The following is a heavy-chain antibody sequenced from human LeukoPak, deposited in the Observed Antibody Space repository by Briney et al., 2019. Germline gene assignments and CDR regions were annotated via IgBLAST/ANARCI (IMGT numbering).Heavy chain of an antibody. CDR3: ATARSYYDSSGPTRDVYYFDY. Sequence: ASVKVSCKASGYTLTELSMHWVRQAPGKGLEWMGGFDPEDGETIYAQKFQGRVTMTEDTSTDTAYMELSSLRSEDTAVYYCATARSYYDSSGPTRDVYYFDYWGQGTLVTISS. CDR2: FDPEDGET. V-gene: IGHV1-24*01. D-gene: IGHD3-22*01. CDR1: GYTLTELS. J-gene: IGHJ4*02.